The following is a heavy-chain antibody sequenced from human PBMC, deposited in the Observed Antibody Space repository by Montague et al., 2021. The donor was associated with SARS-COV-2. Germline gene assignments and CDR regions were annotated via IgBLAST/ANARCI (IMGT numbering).Heavy chain of an antibody. V-gene: IGHV4-39*01. J-gene: IGHJ4*02. Sequence: SETLSLTCNVSGGSINSNTYYWGWIRQPPGKRLEWIGSVYYSGSAYYNLPLKSRVAISIDTSKNQFSLKLSSVTAADTALYYCARSSRVTWNVAHSTRSFDWWDQGTLVTVSS. CDR2: VYYSGSA. D-gene: IGHD1-1*01. CDR3: ARSSRVTWNVAHSTRSFDW. CDR1: GGSINSNTYY.